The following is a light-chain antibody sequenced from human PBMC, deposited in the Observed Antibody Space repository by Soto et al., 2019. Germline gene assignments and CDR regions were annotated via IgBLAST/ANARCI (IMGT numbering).Light chain of an antibody. V-gene: IGLV2-8*01. Sequence: QSALTQPPSASGSPGQSVTISCAGTSSDVGGYNYVSWYQQYPGKVPRLMIYEVNKRPSGVPDRFSGSKSGNTASLTVSGLQPEDEADYYCTSYAGGNNVFGTGTQLTVL. CDR1: SSDVGGYNY. J-gene: IGLJ1*01. CDR2: EVN. CDR3: TSYAGGNNV.